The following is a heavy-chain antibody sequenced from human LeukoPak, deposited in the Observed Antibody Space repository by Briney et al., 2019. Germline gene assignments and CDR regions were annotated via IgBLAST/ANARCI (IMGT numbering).Heavy chain of an antibody. D-gene: IGHD2-2*01. J-gene: IGHJ5*02. CDR3: ARVLGYCNSASCSQGWLDP. V-gene: IGHV4-4*02. CDR1: GGSISSSNW. CDR2: IYHSGTT. Sequence: SETLSLTCAVSGGSISSSNWWSCVRQPPGKGREWIGEIYHSGTTNYNPSLKSRVTISVDKSKNQFSLKLSSVTAADTAVYYCARVLGYCNSASCSQGWLDPWGQGTLVTVSS.